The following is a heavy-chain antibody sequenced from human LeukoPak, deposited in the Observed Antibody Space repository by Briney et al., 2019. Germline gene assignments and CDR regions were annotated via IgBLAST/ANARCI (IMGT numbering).Heavy chain of an antibody. CDR2: IWYDGSNK. J-gene: IGHJ6*02. Sequence: GGSLRLSCAASGFTFSSYGMHWVRQAPGKGLEWVAVIWYDGSNKYYADSVKGRFTISRDNSKNTLYLQMNSLRAEDTAVYYCAREDIDVVVVAATQHYYYYYGMDVWGQGTTVTVSS. V-gene: IGHV3-33*01. CDR1: GFTFSSYG. D-gene: IGHD2-15*01. CDR3: AREDIDVVVVAATQHYYYYYGMDV.